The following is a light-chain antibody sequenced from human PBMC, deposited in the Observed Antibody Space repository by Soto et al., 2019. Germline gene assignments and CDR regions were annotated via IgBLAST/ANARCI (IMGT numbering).Light chain of an antibody. Sequence: QSALTQPASVSGSPGQSITISCTGTSSDVAAYNFVSWYQQHPGKAPKVIIYDVNKRPSGVPDRFSGSKSGNTASLTISGLQAEDEADYYCCSYAGSLHVVFGGGTQLTVL. V-gene: IGLV2-11*01. CDR2: DVN. CDR3: CSYAGSLHVV. CDR1: SSDVAAYNF. J-gene: IGLJ2*01.